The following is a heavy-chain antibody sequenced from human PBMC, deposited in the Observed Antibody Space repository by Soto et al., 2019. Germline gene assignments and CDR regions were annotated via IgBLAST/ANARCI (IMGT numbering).Heavy chain of an antibody. D-gene: IGHD3-16*01. Sequence: QLVQSGSEVNKPGSSVKVSCQASGGTFSGSAVTWVRQGPGQGLEWMGEFVPLFGTTNYAQRFPCRLTITAEVSTSTAYMELRTPTSDDTAVYYWATLGLGVSSPPYFDNWGQGTLVSVSS. CDR1: GGTFSGSA. V-gene: IGHV1-69*01. CDR2: FVPLFGTT. CDR3: ATLGLGVSSPPYFDN. J-gene: IGHJ4*02.